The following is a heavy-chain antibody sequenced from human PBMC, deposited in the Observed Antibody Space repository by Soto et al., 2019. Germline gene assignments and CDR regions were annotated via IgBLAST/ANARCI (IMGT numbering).Heavy chain of an antibody. J-gene: IGHJ6*02. Sequence: GGSLRLSCAASGFTFSSYGMHWVRQAPGKGLEWVAVIWYDGSNKYYADSVKGRFTISRDNSKNTLYLQMNSLRAEDTAVYYCARDLVVVPAAPYNAYYYYYGMDVWGQGTTVTVS. D-gene: IGHD2-2*01. CDR1: GFTFSSYG. V-gene: IGHV3-33*01. CDR3: ARDLVVVPAAPYNAYYYYYGMDV. CDR2: IWYDGSNK.